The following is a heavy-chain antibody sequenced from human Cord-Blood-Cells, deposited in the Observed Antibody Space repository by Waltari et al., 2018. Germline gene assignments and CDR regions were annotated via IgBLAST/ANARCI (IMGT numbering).Heavy chain of an antibody. CDR1: GGSISSSSYY. CDR2: INYGGST. Sequence: QLQLQESGPGLVKLSGTLSLTCTASGGSISSSSYYWGWTRQPPGKGLGWIGSINYGGSTHDNPSLKSRVTIAGDTSKNQFSLKLGSVLAADTAVYYCASRPYYDFWSGGVHDAFDIWGQGTMVTVSS. CDR3: ASRPYYDFWSGGVHDAFDI. J-gene: IGHJ3*02. V-gene: IGHV4-39*01. D-gene: IGHD3-3*01.